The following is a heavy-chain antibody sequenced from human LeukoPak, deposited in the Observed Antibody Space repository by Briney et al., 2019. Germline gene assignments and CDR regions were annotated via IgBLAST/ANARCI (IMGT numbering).Heavy chain of an antibody. Sequence: GASVKVSCKASGYTFTSYGIRWVRQAPGQGLEWMGWISAYNGNTNCAQKLQGRVTMTTDTSTSTAYMELRSLRSDDTAVYYCRVARLRVGFDYWGQGTLVTVSS. CDR3: RVARLRVGFDY. CDR1: GYTFTSYG. J-gene: IGHJ4*02. CDR2: ISAYNGNT. V-gene: IGHV1-18*01. D-gene: IGHD5-12*01.